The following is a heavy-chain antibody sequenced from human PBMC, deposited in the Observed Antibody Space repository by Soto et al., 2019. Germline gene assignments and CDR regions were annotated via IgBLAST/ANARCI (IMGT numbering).Heavy chain of an antibody. V-gene: IGHV3-72*01. Sequence: GGSLRLSCAASGFTFSDHYMDWVRQPPGKGLEWVGRIRKRANSYTTEYAASVKGRFTISRDDSKSSLYLQMNSLKTEDTAVQFCARVVIGATSYYFDYGGQGTLVTVSS. CDR2: IRKRANSYTT. D-gene: IGHD5-12*01. CDR3: ARVVIGATSYYFDY. CDR1: GFTFSDHY. J-gene: IGHJ4*02.